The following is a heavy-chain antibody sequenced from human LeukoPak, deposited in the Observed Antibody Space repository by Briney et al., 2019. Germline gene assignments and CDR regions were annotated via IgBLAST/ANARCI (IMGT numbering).Heavy chain of an antibody. D-gene: IGHD3-22*01. Sequence: GGSLRLSCAASGFTFTNYWMSWVRQAPGTGLEWVANIKQDGNEKYYVDSVRGRFTISRDNAKNSLYLHMNSLRAEDTALYYCAREITYYSDSNTYYSGGPYFDSWGQGTLVTVSS. J-gene: IGHJ4*02. CDR1: GFTFTNYW. CDR3: AREITYYSDSNTYYSGGPYFDS. CDR2: IKQDGNEK. V-gene: IGHV3-7*01.